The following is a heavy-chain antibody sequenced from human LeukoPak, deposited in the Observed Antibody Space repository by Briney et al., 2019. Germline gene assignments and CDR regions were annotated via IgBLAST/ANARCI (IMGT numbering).Heavy chain of an antibody. D-gene: IGHD2-2*01. J-gene: IGHJ4*02. CDR1: GYTLSTYA. V-gene: IGHV1-3*01. Sequence: GASVKVSCKTSGYTLSTYAIQWVRQAPGQRLEWMGWINGGDGNTKFSQKFQGRVTITRDTPARSSYMELSSLRSEDTAVYYCARSYIVVVPAVYFDYWGRGTLVTVSS. CDR2: INGGDGNT. CDR3: ARSYIVVVPAVYFDY.